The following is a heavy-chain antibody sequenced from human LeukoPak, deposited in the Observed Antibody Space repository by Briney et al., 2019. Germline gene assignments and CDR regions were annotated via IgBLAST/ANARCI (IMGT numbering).Heavy chain of an antibody. Sequence: GGSLRLSCAASGFNFSSYEMIWVRQAPGKGLEWISYISTSGSTIYYGDSVEGRFTISRDNAKNSLYLQMNSLRAEDTAVYYCGRGDYSSSWYLDHWGQGTLVTVSS. CDR2: ISTSGSTI. D-gene: IGHD6-13*01. J-gene: IGHJ4*02. V-gene: IGHV3-48*03. CDR1: GFNFSSYE. CDR3: GRGDYSSSWYLDH.